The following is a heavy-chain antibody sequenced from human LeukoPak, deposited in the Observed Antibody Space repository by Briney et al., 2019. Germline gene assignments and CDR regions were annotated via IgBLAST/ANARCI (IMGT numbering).Heavy chain of an antibody. V-gene: IGHV3-23*01. CDR3: ARGSTFGGVISDF. CDR2: IGGSGDRT. Sequence: SGGSLRLSCEASGFFFSNYGMNWVRLTPGKGLEWVSGIGGSGDRTYYADSVKGRFTISRDNANNSLHLQMNSLRVEDTGIYFCARGSTFGGVISDFWGQGTLVTVSS. J-gene: IGHJ4*02. D-gene: IGHD3-16*02. CDR1: GFFFSNYG.